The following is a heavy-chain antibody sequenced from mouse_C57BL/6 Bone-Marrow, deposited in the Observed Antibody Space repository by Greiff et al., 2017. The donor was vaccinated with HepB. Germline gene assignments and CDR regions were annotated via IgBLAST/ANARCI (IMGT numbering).Heavy chain of an antibody. J-gene: IGHJ4*01. D-gene: IGHD1-1*01. CDR3: ARSYYYGSCYAMDY. CDR1: GYTFTSYN. Sequence: QVQLKQSGAELVRPGASVKMSCKASGYTFTSYNMHWVKQTPRQGLEWIGAIYPGNGDTSYNQKFKGKATLTVDKSSSTAYMQLSSLTSEDSAVYFCARSYYYGSCYAMDYWGQGTSVTVSS. V-gene: IGHV1-12*01. CDR2: IYPGNGDT.